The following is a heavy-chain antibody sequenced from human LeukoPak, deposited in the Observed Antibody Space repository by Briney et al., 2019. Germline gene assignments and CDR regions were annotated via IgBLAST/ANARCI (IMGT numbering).Heavy chain of an antibody. CDR1: GGTFSSYA. V-gene: IGHV1-69*13. J-gene: IGHJ5*02. Sequence: WASVKVSCKASGGTFSSYAISWVRQAPGQGLEWKGGIIPIFGTANYAQKFQGRVTITADESTSTAYMELSSLRSEDTAVYYCARTYDILPSWFDPWGQGTLVTVSS. CDR3: ARTYDILPSWFDP. CDR2: IIPIFGTA. D-gene: IGHD3-9*01.